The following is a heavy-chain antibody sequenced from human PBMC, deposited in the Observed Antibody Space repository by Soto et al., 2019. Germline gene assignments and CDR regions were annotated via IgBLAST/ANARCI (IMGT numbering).Heavy chain of an antibody. V-gene: IGHV3-21*01. CDR2: ISSSSSYI. CDR3: ARPPPDPLKILEWYGLYY. D-gene: IGHD3-3*01. Sequence: EVQLVESGGGLVKPGGSLRLSCAASGFTFSSYSMNWVRQAPGKGLEWVSSISSSSSYIYYADSVKGRFTISRDNAKNSLYLQMNSLRAEDTAVYYCARPPPDPLKILEWYGLYYWGQGTLVTVSS. CDR1: GFTFSSYS. J-gene: IGHJ4*02.